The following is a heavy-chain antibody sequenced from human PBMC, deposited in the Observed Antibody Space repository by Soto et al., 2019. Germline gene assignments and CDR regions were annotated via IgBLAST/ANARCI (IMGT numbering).Heavy chain of an antibody. CDR1: GYTFTGYY. CDR3: ARDLGYCSSTSCHDAFDI. J-gene: IGHJ3*02. CDR2: INPNSGGT. V-gene: IGHV1-2*04. D-gene: IGHD2-2*01. Sequence: ASVKVSCKASGYTFTGYYMHWVRQAPGQGLEWMGWINPNSGGTNYAQKFQGWFTMTRDKAISTAYMELSRLRSDDTAVYYCARDLGYCSSTSCHDAFDIWGQGTMVTVSS.